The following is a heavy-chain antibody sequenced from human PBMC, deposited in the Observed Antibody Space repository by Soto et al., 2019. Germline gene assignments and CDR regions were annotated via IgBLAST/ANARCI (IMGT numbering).Heavy chain of an antibody. J-gene: IGHJ3*02. CDR2: IYPGDSDT. D-gene: IGHD6-19*01. Sequence: GESLKISCKASGYSFTSYWIGWVRQMPGKGLEWMGIIYPGDSDTRYSPSFQGQVTISADKSISTAYLQWSSLKASDTAMYYCARRPYSSGWRYAFDIWGQGTMVTVSS. CDR1: GYSFTSYW. CDR3: ARRPYSSGWRYAFDI. V-gene: IGHV5-51*01.